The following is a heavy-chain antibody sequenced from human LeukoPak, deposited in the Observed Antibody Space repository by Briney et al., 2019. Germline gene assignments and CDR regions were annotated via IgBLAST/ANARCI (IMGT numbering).Heavy chain of an antibody. Sequence: NPGGSLRLSCAASGFTFSSYSMNWVRQAPGKGLEWVSSISSSSSYIYYADSVKGRFTISGDNSKNTLYLQMNSLRAEDTAVYYCARGPSGYHNTGGQGTLVTASS. D-gene: IGHD5-12*01. CDR3: ARGPSGYHNT. CDR2: ISSSSSYI. J-gene: IGHJ4*02. CDR1: GFTFSSYS. V-gene: IGHV3-21*01.